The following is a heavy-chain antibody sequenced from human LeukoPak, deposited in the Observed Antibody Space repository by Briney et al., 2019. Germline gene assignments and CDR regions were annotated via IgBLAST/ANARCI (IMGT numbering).Heavy chain of an antibody. CDR2: ISYDGSNK. CDR1: GFTVSSNY. V-gene: IGHV3-30*03. Sequence: PGGSLRLSCAASGFTVSSNYMSWVRQAPGKGLEWVAVISYDGSNKYYADSVKGRFTISRDNSKNTLYLQMNSLRAEDMAVYYYARAGLPGDSSGYSRWAFDIWGKGTMVTVFS. CDR3: ARAGLPGDSSGYSRWAFDI. J-gene: IGHJ3*02. D-gene: IGHD3-22*01.